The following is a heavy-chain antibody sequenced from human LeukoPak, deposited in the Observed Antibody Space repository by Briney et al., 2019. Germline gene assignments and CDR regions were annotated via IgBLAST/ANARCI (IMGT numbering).Heavy chain of an antibody. CDR3: AELGITMIGGV. V-gene: IGHV3-48*04. J-gene: IGHJ6*04. D-gene: IGHD3-10*02. CDR2: ISSSGSTI. Sequence: GGSLSLSCAASGFTFSTYIMNWVRQTPGKGLEWVSYISSSGSTIYYADSVKGRFTISRDNAKNSLYLQMNSLRAEDTAVYYCAELGITMIGGVWGKGTTVTISS. CDR1: GFTFSTYI.